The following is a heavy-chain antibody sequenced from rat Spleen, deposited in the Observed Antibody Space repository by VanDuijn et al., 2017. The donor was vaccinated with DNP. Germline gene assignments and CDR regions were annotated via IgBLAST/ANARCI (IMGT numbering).Heavy chain of an antibody. V-gene: IGHV3-3*01. CDR2: VTNAGTT. D-gene: IGHD4-6*01. CDR1: GLSITNNFK. J-gene: IGHJ2*01. Sequence: EVLLQESGPGLVKPSQSLSLTCSVTGLSITNNFKWTWIRKFPGNTLEWMGYVTNAGTTDYNPSLKSRISITTDTSKNQFFLQVNSMTTEDTATYYCAIQLGVFDYWGQGVPVTVSS. CDR3: AIQLGVFDY.